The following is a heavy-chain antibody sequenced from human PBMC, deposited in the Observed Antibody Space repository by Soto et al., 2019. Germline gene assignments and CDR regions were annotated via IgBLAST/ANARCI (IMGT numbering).Heavy chain of an antibody. V-gene: IGHV3-33*01. CDR2: IWYDGSNK. D-gene: IGHD3-9*01. CDR1: GFTFSSYG. CDR3: ARDLLGGPVLRYFDWLVNGMDV. Sequence: GGSLRLSCAASGFTFSSYGMHWVRQAPGKGLEWVAVIWYDGSNKYYADSVKGRFTISRDNSKNTLYLQMNSLRAEDTAVYYCARDLLGGPVLRYFDWLVNGMDVWGQGTTVTVSS. J-gene: IGHJ6*02.